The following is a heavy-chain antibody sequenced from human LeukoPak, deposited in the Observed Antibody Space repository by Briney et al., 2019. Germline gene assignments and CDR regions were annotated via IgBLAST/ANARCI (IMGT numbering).Heavy chain of an antibody. D-gene: IGHD3-3*01. J-gene: IGHJ4*02. CDR2: IRSKAYGGTT. Sequence: PGRSLRLSCTASGFTFGDYAMSWVRQAPGKGLEGVGFIRSKAYGGTTEYAASVKGRFTISRDDSKSIAYLQMNSLKTEDTAVYYCTRLRFLEWLFPDYWGQGTLVTVSS. V-gene: IGHV3-49*04. CDR1: GFTFGDYA. CDR3: TRLRFLEWLFPDY.